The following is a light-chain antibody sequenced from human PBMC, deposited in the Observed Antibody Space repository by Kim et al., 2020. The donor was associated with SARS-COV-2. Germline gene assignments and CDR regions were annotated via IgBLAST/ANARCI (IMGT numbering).Light chain of an antibody. CDR3: QQLSSYPRT. J-gene: IGKJ4*01. V-gene: IGKV1-9*01. Sequence: ESVGDRVTITCRASQDISSYLAWYQQKPGKAPKLLIYAASTLQTGVPSRFSGSESGTEFTLTISSLQPEDFAAYYCQQLSSYPRTFGGGTKVDI. CDR2: AAS. CDR1: QDISSY.